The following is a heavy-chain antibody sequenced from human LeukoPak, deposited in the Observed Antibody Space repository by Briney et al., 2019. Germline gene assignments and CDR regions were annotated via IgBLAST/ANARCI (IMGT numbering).Heavy chain of an antibody. CDR2: IKNDGAVK. Sequence: GGSLRLSCAASGFTFSSYTMNWVRQAPGKGLEWVANIKNDGAVKNYVDSVKGRFTISRDNAKNSLYLQMNSLRAEDTAVYYCAKDSYSKGDFWGQGVLVNVSS. D-gene: IGHD6-13*01. CDR3: AKDSYSKGDF. CDR1: GFTFSSYT. V-gene: IGHV3-7*01. J-gene: IGHJ4*02.